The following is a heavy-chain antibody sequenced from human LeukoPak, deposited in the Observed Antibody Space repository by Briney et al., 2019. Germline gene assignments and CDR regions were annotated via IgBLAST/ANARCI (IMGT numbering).Heavy chain of an antibody. D-gene: IGHD3-16*01. Sequence: SGTLSLTCAVSGGSISSSDWWAWARQPPGKGLEWIGEINHSGSTNYNPSLKSRVTISVDTSKNQFSLKLSSVTAADTAVYYCARGRGAFPVRQHAFDIWGQGTMVTVSS. CDR1: GGSISSSDW. CDR2: INHSGST. V-gene: IGHV4-4*02. CDR3: ARGRGAFPVRQHAFDI. J-gene: IGHJ3*02.